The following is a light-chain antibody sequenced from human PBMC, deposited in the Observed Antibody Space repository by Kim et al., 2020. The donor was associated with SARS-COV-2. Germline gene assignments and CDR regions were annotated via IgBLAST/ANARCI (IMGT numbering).Light chain of an antibody. Sequence: PGENVTLSCRASQSVSINLAWYQRNPGQAPRLLIYDVSFRAIGIPGRFSGSGSGTEFTLTISSLQSEDFAVYYCQQYDEWPRTFGGGTKVEIK. J-gene: IGKJ4*01. CDR2: DVS. CDR1: QSVSIN. CDR3: QQYDEWPRT. V-gene: IGKV3-15*01.